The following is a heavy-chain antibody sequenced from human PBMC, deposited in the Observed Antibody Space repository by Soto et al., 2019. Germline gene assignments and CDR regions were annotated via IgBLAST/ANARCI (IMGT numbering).Heavy chain of an antibody. D-gene: IGHD1-26*01. CDR1: CVPITSSDYH. CDR2: IYHDGST. CDR3: ARHTYGRADFHS. V-gene: IGHV4-39*01. Sequence: SENLCLSFTGSCVPITSSDYHWGWFRQPPGKGLECVGTIYHDGSTHYNPSLKSRVTSSLDTSKNQFSLKLTSVSATDTALYYCARHTYGRADFHSWGQGALVTVS. J-gene: IGHJ4*02.